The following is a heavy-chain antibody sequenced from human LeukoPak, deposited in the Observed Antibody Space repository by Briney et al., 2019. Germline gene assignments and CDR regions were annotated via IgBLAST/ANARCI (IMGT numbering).Heavy chain of an antibody. J-gene: IGHJ6*03. V-gene: IGHV5-51*01. CDR1: GYSFTSYW. CDR3: ARGGITMVRGVIITWRHYYYYMDV. D-gene: IGHD3-10*01. Sequence: PGESLKISCKGSGYSFTSYWIGWVRQMPGKGLEWMGIIYPGDSDTRYSPSFQGQVTISADKSISTAYLQWSSLRSEDTAVYYCARGGITMVRGVIITWRHYYYYMDVWGKGTTVTVSS. CDR2: IYPGDSDT.